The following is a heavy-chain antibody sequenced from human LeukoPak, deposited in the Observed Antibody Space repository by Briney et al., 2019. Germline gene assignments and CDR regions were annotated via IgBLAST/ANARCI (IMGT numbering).Heavy chain of an antibody. CDR1: GGSFSGYY. D-gene: IGHD3-3*01. CDR3: ARVGFLEWSHPPYFLYYFDY. J-gene: IGHJ4*02. V-gene: IGHV4-34*01. CDR2: INHSGST. Sequence: SETLSLTCAVYGGSFSGYYWSWIRQPPGKGLEWIGEINHSGSTNYNPSLKSRVTISVDTSKNQFSLKLSSVTAADTAVYYCARVGFLEWSHPPYFLYYFDYWGQGTLVTVSS.